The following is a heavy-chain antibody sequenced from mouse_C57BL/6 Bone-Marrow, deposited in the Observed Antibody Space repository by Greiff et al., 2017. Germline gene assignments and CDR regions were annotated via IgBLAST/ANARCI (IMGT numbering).Heavy chain of an antibody. J-gene: IGHJ3*01. CDR1: GFSLSTSGMG. CDR2: IWWNDNK. Sequence: QVTLKVSGPGILQPSQTLSLTCSFSGFSLSTSGMGVGWIHQPSGNGLEWLAHIWWNDNKYYNTVLKSRLITTKDTSNNQVVLKIASVDTADTASYYCARIRAYYSNTGWFAYWGQGTLVTVSA. D-gene: IGHD2-5*01. V-gene: IGHV8-11*01. CDR3: ARIRAYYSNTGWFAY.